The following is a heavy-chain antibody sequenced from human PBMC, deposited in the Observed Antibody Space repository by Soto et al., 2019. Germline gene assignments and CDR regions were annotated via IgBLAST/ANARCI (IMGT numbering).Heavy chain of an antibody. J-gene: IGHJ4*02. CDR1: GFSFDDYA. Sequence: EVQLLESGGGLVQPGGSLRLSCAASGFSFDDYAMTWVRQAAGKGLEWVSAISGSGDNTYYADSVKGRFTISRDNSKNTLYPQLNSLRAEDTAVYYCAKGYYSGYDLAYFDYWGQGTLVTVSS. CDR2: ISGSGDNT. V-gene: IGHV3-23*01. D-gene: IGHD5-12*01. CDR3: AKGYYSGYDLAYFDY.